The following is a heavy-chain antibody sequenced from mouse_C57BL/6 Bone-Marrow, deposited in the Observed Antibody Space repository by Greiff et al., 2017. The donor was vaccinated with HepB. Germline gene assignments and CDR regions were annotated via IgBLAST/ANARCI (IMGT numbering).Heavy chain of an antibody. V-gene: IGHV14-4*01. CDR1: GFNIKDDY. J-gene: IGHJ4*01. Sequence: EVMLVESGAELVRPGASVKLSCTASGFNIKDDYMHWVKQRPEQGLEWIGWIDPENGDTEYASKFQGKATITADTSSNTAYLQLSSLTSEDTAVHYCTTGYYGSSYDYAMDYWGQGTSVTVSS. CDR2: IDPENGDT. CDR3: TTGYYGSSYDYAMDY. D-gene: IGHD1-1*01.